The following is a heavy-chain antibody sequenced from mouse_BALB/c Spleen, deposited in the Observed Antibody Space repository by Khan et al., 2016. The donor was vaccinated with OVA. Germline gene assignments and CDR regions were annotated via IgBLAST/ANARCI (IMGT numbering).Heavy chain of an antibody. V-gene: IGHV1S81*02. Sequence: QVQLQQPGAELVKPGASVKISCKACGYTFTSYYLYWVKQRPGQGLEWIGGINPNNGVSHFNEKFKNKATLTVDSSSSTAYMQLNSLSSEDSAVYYCARSGYGNPFAYWGQGTLVTVSA. CDR2: INPNNGVS. CDR3: ARSGYGNPFAY. D-gene: IGHD2-1*01. CDR1: GYTFTSYY. J-gene: IGHJ3*01.